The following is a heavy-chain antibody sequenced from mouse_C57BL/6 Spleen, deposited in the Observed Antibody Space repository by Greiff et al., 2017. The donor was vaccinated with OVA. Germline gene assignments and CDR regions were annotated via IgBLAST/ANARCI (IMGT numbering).Heavy chain of an antibody. D-gene: IGHD1-1*01. CDR1: GYTFTDYN. J-gene: IGHJ4*01. CDR2: LNPNNGGT. Sequence: EVQLQQYGPELVKPGASVKMSCKASGYTFTDYNMHWVKQSHGKSLEWIGYLNPNNGGTSYNQKFKGKATLTVNKSSSTAYMELRSLTSEDSAVYYCANSPYYYGSSYYAMDYWGQGTSVTVSS. V-gene: IGHV1-22*01. CDR3: ANSPYYYGSSYYAMDY.